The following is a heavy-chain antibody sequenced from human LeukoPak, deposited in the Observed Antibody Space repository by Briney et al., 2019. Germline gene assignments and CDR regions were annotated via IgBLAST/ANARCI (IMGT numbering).Heavy chain of an antibody. CDR2: IYSGGST. D-gene: IGHD6-19*01. CDR1: GFTVSNNY. CDR3: GLIPGLGY. V-gene: IGHV3-53*01. J-gene: IGHJ4*02. Sequence: PGGSLRLSCAASGFTVSNNYMTWVRQAPGKGLEWVSVIYSGGSTYYADSVKGRFTISRDNSRNTLYLQMNSLRDDDTAVYYYGLIPGLGYWGQGTLVTVSS.